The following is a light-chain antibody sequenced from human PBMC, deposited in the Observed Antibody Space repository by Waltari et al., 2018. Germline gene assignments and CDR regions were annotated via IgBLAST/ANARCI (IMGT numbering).Light chain of an antibody. CDR1: QGIRND. V-gene: IGKV1-6*01. Sequence: AIQITQSPSSLSASVGDRVPITCRASQGIRNDLGWYQQKPGKAPKLLIYGATSLQGGGPSRFSGSGSGREFTLTINSLQPEDLATYYCLQDYDYPWTFGQGTKVEIK. J-gene: IGKJ1*01. CDR3: LQDYDYPWT. CDR2: GAT.